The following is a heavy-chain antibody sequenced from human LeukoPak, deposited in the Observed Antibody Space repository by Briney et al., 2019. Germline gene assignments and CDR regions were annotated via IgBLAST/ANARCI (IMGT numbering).Heavy chain of an antibody. Sequence: GASVKVSCKASGYTFTSYYMHWVRQAPGQGLEWMGIINPSGGSTSYAQKFQGRVTMTRDTSTSTVYMELSSLRSEDTAVYYCAKDSSGTGWLHWFFDLWGRGTLVTVSS. V-gene: IGHV1-46*01. CDR3: AKDSSGTGWLHWFFDL. J-gene: IGHJ2*01. CDR1: GYTFTSYY. CDR2: INPSGGST. D-gene: IGHD3-10*01.